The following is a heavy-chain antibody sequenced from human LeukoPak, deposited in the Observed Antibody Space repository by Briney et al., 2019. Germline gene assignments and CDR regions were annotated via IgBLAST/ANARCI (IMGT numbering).Heavy chain of an antibody. CDR2: IDSDGSNT. CDR3: VRDDNGGAEDY. V-gene: IGHV3-74*01. CDR1: GFTFSNYW. Sequence: GGSLRLSCAASGFTFSNYWMHWVRQAPGKGLVWVSRIDSDGSNTRYADSVKGRFTISRDNAKNTLYLQMNSLRAEVTAVYYCVRDDNGGAEDYWGQGTLVTVSS. D-gene: IGHD4/OR15-4a*01. J-gene: IGHJ4*02.